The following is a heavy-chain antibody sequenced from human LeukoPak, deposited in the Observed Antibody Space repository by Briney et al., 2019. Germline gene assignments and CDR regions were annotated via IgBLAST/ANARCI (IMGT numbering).Heavy chain of an antibody. J-gene: IGHJ5*02. D-gene: IGHD1-1*01. Sequence: ASVKVSCKASGYGFSDVYFNWVRQAPGQGLEWMGWINPHSGASKYAQRFQGRVSMDASIDTAYLELSWLTSDDTAVYYCATSSTVTHTRDPRGPGTLVTVSS. CDR1: GYGFSDVY. CDR3: ATSSTVTHTRDP. CDR2: INPHSGAS. V-gene: IGHV1-2*02.